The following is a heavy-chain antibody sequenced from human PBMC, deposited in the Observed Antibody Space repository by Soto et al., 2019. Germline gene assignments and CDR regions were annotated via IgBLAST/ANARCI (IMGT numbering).Heavy chain of an antibody. CDR3: ARDRDSSSRYYYGRDV. D-gene: IGHD6-6*01. V-gene: IGHV3-33*01. CDR1: GFTFSSYG. Sequence: HPGGSLRLSCAASGFTFSSYGMHWVRQAPGKGLEWVAVIWYDGSNKYYADSVKGRFTISRDNSKNTLYLQMNSLRAEDTAVYYCARDRDSSSRYYYGRDVWGQGTTVTVSS. J-gene: IGHJ6*02. CDR2: IWYDGSNK.